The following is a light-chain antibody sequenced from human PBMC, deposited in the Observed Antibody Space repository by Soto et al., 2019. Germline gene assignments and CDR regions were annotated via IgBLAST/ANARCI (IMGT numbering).Light chain of an antibody. CDR3: QQSYSIPYT. J-gene: IGKJ2*01. CDR2: AAS. CDR1: QSISSN. Sequence: DIQMTQSASSLSASVGDRVTITCRASQSISSNLNWHQQKPGKAPKVLIYAASSLQSGVPSRFRGSGSWTDFTLTISSLQPEDFATYYCQQSYSIPYTFGQGTKLEIK. V-gene: IGKV1-39*01.